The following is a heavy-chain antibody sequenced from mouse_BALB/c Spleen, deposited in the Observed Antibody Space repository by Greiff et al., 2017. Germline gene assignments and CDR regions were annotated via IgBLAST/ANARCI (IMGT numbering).Heavy chain of an antibody. D-gene: IGHD2-4*01. CDR1: GYSFTSYS. CDR2: INPSSGDT. CDR3: ERICYYYDYAMDY. V-gene: IGHV1-4*01. Sequence: VQLQQSGADLVRPGASVKMSCTASGYSFTSYSMHWVKQRPGQGLEWIGYINPSSGDTNYTQKFKDKATLTADKSSSTDYMQLSILTSEDSAVYCYERICYYYDYAMDYWGQGTSVTVSS. J-gene: IGHJ4*01.